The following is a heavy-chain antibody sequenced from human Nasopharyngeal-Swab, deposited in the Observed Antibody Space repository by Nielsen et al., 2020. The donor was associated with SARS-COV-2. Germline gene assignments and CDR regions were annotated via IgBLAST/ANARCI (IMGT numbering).Heavy chain of an antibody. Sequence: GESLKISCAASGFTFSSHGMHWVRQAPGKGLEWVAVISYDGSNKYYADSVKGRFTISRDNSKNTLYLQMNSLRAEDTAVYYCAKPGIAAALFPSYYYYMDVWGKGTTVTVSS. J-gene: IGHJ6*03. D-gene: IGHD6-13*01. CDR3: AKPGIAAALFPSYYYYMDV. CDR2: ISYDGSNK. CDR1: GFTFSSHG. V-gene: IGHV3-30*18.